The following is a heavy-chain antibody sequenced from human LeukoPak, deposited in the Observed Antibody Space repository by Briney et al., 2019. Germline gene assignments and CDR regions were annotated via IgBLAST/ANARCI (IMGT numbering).Heavy chain of an antibody. J-gene: IGHJ4*02. Sequence: TTSETLSLTCTVSGGSISSSSYYWSWIRQPPGKGLEWIGYIYYSGSTYYNPSLKSRVTISVDTSKNQFSLKLSSVTAADTAVYYCARAREGFASDYWGQGTLVTVSS. D-gene: IGHD3-10*01. CDR3: ARAREGFASDY. CDR1: GGSISSSSYY. CDR2: IYYSGST. V-gene: IGHV4-30-4*08.